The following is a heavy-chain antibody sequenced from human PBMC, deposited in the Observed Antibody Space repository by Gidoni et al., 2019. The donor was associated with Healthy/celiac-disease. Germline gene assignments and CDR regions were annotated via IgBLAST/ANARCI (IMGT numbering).Heavy chain of an antibody. CDR3: ARDYEYRRSRNAFDI. D-gene: IGHD3-16*01. V-gene: IGHV3-33*01. CDR2: IWYDGSNK. Sequence: QVQLVESGGGVVQPGRSLRLSCAASGFTFSSYGMHWVRQAPGKGLGWVAVIWYDGSNKYYADSVKGRFTISRDNSKNTLYLQMNSLRAEDTAVYYCARDYEYRRSRNAFDIWGQGTMVTVSS. CDR1: GFTFSSYG. J-gene: IGHJ3*02.